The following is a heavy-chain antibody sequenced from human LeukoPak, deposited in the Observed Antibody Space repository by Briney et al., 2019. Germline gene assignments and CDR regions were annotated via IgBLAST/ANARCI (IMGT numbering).Heavy chain of an antibody. CDR3: ARRPTMGAAFDY. V-gene: IGHV4-39*01. J-gene: IGHJ4*02. Sequence: SETLSLTCTVSGGSISSSSYYWGWIRQPPGKGLEWIGSIYYSGSIYYNPSLKSRVTVSIDTSKNQFSLKLSSVTAADTAVYYCARRPTMGAAFDYWGQGTLVTVSS. D-gene: IGHD3-10*01. CDR1: GGSISSSSYY. CDR2: IYYSGSI.